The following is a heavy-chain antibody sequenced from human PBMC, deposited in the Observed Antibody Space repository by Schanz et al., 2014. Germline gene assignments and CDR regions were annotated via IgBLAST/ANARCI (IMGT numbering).Heavy chain of an antibody. CDR2: IIPILGIA. CDR1: GGTFSSYT. Sequence: QVHLVQSGAEVKKPGSSVKVSCKASGGTFSSYTISWVRQAPGQGLEWMGRIIPILGIANYAQNFQGRVTITADKSTSTAYMELTSLRSEDTAVYYCAGTYCSSTSCYTGYYYMDVWGKWTTVTVSS. V-gene: IGHV1-69*02. J-gene: IGHJ6*03. D-gene: IGHD2-2*02. CDR3: AGTYCSSTSCYTGYYYMDV.